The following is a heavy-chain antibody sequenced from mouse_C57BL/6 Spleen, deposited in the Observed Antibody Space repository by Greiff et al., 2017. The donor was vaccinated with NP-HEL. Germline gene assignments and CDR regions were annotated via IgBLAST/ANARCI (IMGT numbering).Heavy chain of an antibody. V-gene: IGHV5-16*01. J-gene: IGHJ2*01. CDR3: ARELGRGYYFDY. CDR2: INYDGSST. CDR1: GFTFSDYY. Sequence: EVKLVESEGGLVQPGSSMKLSCTASGFTFSDYYMAWVRQVPEKGLEWVANINYDGSSTYYLDSLKSRFIISRDNAKNILYLQMSSLKSEDTATYYCARELGRGYYFDYWGQGTTLTVSS. D-gene: IGHD4-1*01.